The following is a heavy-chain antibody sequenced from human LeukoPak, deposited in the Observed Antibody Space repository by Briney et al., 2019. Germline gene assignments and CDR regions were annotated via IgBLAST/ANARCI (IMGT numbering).Heavy chain of an antibody. CDR1: GFTFNTYA. CDR3: AKATGYLL. CDR2: IGGSGGSP. J-gene: IGHJ4*02. V-gene: IGHV3-23*01. D-gene: IGHD1-14*01. Sequence: GGSLRLSCEASGFTFNTYAMNWVRQAPGKGLEWVSVIGGSGGSPYYADSVKGRFTISRDNSENTLYLQMNSLRAEDTAVYYCAKATGYLLWGQGALVTVSS.